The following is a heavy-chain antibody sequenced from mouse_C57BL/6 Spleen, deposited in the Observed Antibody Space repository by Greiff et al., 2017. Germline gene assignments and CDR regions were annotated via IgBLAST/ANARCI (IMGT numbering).Heavy chain of an antibody. CDR3: ARQTGTDYFDY. CDR1: GFTFSSYG. CDR2: ISSGGSYT. D-gene: IGHD4-1*01. J-gene: IGHJ2*01. Sequence: EVQLQESGGDLVKPGGSLKLSCAASGFTFSSYGMSWVRQTPDKRLEWVATISSGGSYTYYPDSVKGRFTISRDNAKNTLYLQMGRLKAEDTAMYYCARQTGTDYFDYWGQGTTLTVSS. V-gene: IGHV5-6*01.